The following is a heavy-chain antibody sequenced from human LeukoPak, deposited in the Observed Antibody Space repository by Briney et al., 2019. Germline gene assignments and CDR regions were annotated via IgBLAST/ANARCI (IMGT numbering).Heavy chain of an antibody. CDR1: GFTFSSYS. CDR3: AREYCTNGVCYGGYYFDY. J-gene: IGHJ4*02. Sequence: GGSLRLSRAASGFTFSSYSMNWVRQAPGKGLEWVSSISSSSSYIYYADSVKGRLTISRDNAKNSLYLQMNSLRAKDTAVYYCAREYCTNGVCYGGYYFDYWGQGTLVTVSS. D-gene: IGHD2-8*01. CDR2: ISSSSSYI. V-gene: IGHV3-21*01.